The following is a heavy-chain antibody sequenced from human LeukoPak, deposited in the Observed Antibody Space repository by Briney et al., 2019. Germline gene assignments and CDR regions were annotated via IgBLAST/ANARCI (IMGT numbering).Heavy chain of an antibody. D-gene: IGHD3-10*01. CDR1: GFTFSSYA. CDR2: ISGSGGST. Sequence: GGSLRLSCAASGFTFSSYAMSWVRQAPGKGLEWVSTISGSGGSTYYADSVKGRFTISRDNSKNTLYLQMNSLRAEDTAAYYCAKQRGVDYYYGMDVWGQGTTVTVSS. V-gene: IGHV3-23*01. CDR3: AKQRGVDYYYGMDV. J-gene: IGHJ6*02.